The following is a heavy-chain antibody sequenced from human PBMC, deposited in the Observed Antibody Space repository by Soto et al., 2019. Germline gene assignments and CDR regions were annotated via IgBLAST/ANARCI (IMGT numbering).Heavy chain of an antibody. CDR3: ARSDFWSGYYYGMDV. CDR1: GFTFSSYW. J-gene: IGHJ6*02. D-gene: IGHD3-3*01. Sequence: GGSLRLSCAASGFTFSSYWMHWVRQAPGKGLVWVSRINSDGSSTSYADSVKGRFTISRDNAKNTLYLQMNSLRAEDTAVYYCARSDFWSGYYYGMDVWGQGTTVTVSS. V-gene: IGHV3-74*01. CDR2: INSDGSST.